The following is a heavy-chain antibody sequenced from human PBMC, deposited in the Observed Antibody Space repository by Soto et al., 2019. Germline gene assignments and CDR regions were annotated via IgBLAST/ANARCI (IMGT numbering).Heavy chain of an antibody. CDR1: GFTFSSYG. V-gene: IGHV3-33*01. CDR2: IWYDGSNK. Sequence: QVQLVESGGGVVQPGRSLRLSCAASGFTFSSYGMHWVRQAPGKGLEWVAVIWYDGSNKYYADSVKGRFTISRDNSKNTLYLKMNSLRAEDTAVYYCARDLNSGVAQYYYGMDVWGQGTTVTVSS. CDR3: ARDLNSGVAQYYYGMDV. J-gene: IGHJ6*02. D-gene: IGHD3-3*01.